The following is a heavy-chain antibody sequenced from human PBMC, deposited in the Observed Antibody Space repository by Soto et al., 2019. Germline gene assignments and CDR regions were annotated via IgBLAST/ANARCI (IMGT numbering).Heavy chain of an antibody. CDR3: ARVCSGGSCYSGGWFDP. Sequence: ASVKVSCKASGYTFTSYGISWVRQVPGQGLEWMGWISAYNGNTNYAQKLQGRVTMTTDTSTSTAYMELRSLRSDDTAVYYCARVCSGGSCYSGGWFDPWGQGTLVTVSS. CDR1: GYTFTSYG. J-gene: IGHJ5*02. D-gene: IGHD2-15*01. V-gene: IGHV1-18*01. CDR2: ISAYNGNT.